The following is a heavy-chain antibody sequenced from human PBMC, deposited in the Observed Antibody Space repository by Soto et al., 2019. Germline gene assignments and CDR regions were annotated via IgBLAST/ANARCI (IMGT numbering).Heavy chain of an antibody. D-gene: IGHD3-22*01. CDR2: IYYSGST. J-gene: IGHJ3*02. CDR3: ARSGYYYQDAFDI. V-gene: IGHV4-39*01. Sequence: SETLSLTCTVSGGFISSSSYYWGWIRQPPGKGLEWIGSIYYSGSTYYNPSLKSRVTISVDTSKNQFSLKLSSVTAADTAVYYCARSGYYYQDAFDIWGQGTMVTVSS. CDR1: GGFISSSSYY.